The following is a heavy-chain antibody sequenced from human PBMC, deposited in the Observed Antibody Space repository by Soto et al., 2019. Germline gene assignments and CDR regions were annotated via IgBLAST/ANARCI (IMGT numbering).Heavy chain of an antibody. J-gene: IGHJ4*02. V-gene: IGHV1-46*01. CDR1: GYTFTKYY. D-gene: IGHD1-7*01. CDR3: ARDFTPSFTDDWNSVPLPDY. CDR2: INPSGGST. Sequence: QVQLVQSGAEVKKPGASVTVSCKASGYTFTKYYIHWVRQAPGQGLEWMAIINPSGGSTRYAKKFQGRVKVTRDTSTSTVYMELSSLRSEDTGVYYCARDFTPSFTDDWNSVPLPDYWGQGTLVTVSS.